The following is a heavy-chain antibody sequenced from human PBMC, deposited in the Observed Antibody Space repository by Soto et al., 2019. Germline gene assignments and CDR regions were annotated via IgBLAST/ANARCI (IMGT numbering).Heavy chain of an antibody. CDR1: GFTFSSYW. CDR2: IKQDGSEK. V-gene: IGHV3-7*01. D-gene: IGHD2-2*01. Sequence: PGGSLRLSCAASGFTFSSYWMSWVRQAPGKGLEWVANIKQDGSEKYYVDSVKGRFTISRDNAKNSLYLQMNSLRAEDTAVYYCEVVVVPAAMGIGSSLDYWGQGTLVT. CDR3: EVVVVPAAMGIGSSLDY. J-gene: IGHJ4*02.